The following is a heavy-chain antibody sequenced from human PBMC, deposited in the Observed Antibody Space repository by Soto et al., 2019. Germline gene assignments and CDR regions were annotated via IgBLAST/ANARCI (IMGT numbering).Heavy chain of an antibody. CDR3: ATGPSSSNGYRQFDY. Sequence: PSETLSLTCAVSGDSISSYYCMWIRQPPGKGLESIGYLYYGRSANYNPSLKSRVTISVDTSKNQFSLKLSSVTAADRAVYYCATGPSSSNGYRQFDYLGQGTLVTVSS. V-gene: IGHV4-59*08. CDR1: GDSISSYY. CDR2: LYYGRSA. J-gene: IGHJ4*02. D-gene: IGHD6-25*01.